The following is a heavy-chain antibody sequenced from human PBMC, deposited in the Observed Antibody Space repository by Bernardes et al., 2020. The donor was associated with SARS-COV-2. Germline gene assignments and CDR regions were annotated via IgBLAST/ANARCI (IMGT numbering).Heavy chain of an antibody. V-gene: IGHV2-5*02. CDR1: GFSLSTKDVG. CDR3: AHRRVNYGFEY. CDR2: IYWDDDK. Sequence: SGPTLVKPTQTLTLTCTFSGFSLSTKDVGVGWIRQPPGKALECLAVIYWDDDKRYSPSLKNRLTITKDASKNQVVLTMTNMDPVDTATYYCAHRRVNYGFEYWGQGTLVTVSS. D-gene: IGHD3-10*01. J-gene: IGHJ4*02.